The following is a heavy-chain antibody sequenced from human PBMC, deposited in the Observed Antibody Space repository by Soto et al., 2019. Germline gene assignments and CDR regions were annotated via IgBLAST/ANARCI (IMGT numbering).Heavy chain of an antibody. CDR3: ASPYCGGDCYSQYYYYYYGMDV. Sequence: SVQVSFRASGGTFSSYAISLVRQAPGQGLEWMGGIIPIFGTANYAQKFQGRVTITADESTSTAYMELSSLRSEDTAVYYCASPYCGGDCYSQYYYYYYGMDVWGQGTTFTVSS. CDR2: IIPIFGTA. V-gene: IGHV1-69*13. J-gene: IGHJ6*01. CDR1: GGTFSSYA. D-gene: IGHD2-21*02.